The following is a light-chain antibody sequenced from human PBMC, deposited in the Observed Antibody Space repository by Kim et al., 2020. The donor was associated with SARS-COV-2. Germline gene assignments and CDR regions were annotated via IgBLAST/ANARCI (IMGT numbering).Light chain of an antibody. J-gene: IGLJ2*01. CDR2: TKN. V-gene: IGLV1-44*01. Sequence: QKITFSCAGGSSNIGNKIVNGCRQLPGTAPKLLIYTKNQRPAGVADRFSGSKSGTSASLAISGLESEDEADDYCSAWDDSLHALVFGGGTQLTVL. CDR3: SAWDDSLHALV. CDR1: SSNIGNKI.